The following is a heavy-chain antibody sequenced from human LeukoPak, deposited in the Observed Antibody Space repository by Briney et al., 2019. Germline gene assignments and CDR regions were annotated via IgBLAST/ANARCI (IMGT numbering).Heavy chain of an antibody. Sequence: GGSLRLSCAASGFTFSSYAMSWVRQAPGKGLEWVSLISWDGGSTYYADSVKGRFTISRDNSKNSLYLQMNSLRAEDTALYYCAKSDDSSGYGDAFDIWGQGTMVTVSS. J-gene: IGHJ3*02. CDR3: AKSDDSSGYGDAFDI. CDR1: GFTFSSYA. V-gene: IGHV3-43D*03. CDR2: ISWDGGST. D-gene: IGHD3-22*01.